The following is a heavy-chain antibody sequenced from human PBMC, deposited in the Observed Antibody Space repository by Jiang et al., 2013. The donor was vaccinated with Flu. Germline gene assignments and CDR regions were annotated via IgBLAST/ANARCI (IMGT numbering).Heavy chain of an antibody. Sequence: VQLVESGGGLVQPGGSLKLSCAASGFTFSGSAMHWVRQASGKGLEWVGRIRSEANNFATAYAESVKGRFIISRDDSKNTAYLQMNSLKTEDTAVYYCTSDDNSGYLTDWGQGTLVTVSS. CDR1: GFTFSGSA. D-gene: IGHD3-22*01. J-gene: IGHJ4*02. CDR2: IRSEANNFAT. CDR3: TSDDNSGYLTD. V-gene: IGHV3-73*02.